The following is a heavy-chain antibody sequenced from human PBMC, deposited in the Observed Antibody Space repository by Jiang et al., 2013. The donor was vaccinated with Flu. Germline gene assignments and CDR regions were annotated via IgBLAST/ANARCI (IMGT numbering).Heavy chain of an antibody. CDR2: IYYSGST. J-gene: IGHJ4*02. V-gene: IGHV4-39*01. D-gene: IGHD6-19*01. Sequence: TCTVSGGSISSSSYYWGWIRQPPGKGLEWIGSIYYSGSTYYKPSLKSRVTISVDTSKNQFSLKLSSVTAADTAVYYCARHCVPGWCASIAVRFDYWGQGTLVTVSS. CDR1: GGSISSSSYY. CDR3: ARHCVPGWCASIAVRFDY.